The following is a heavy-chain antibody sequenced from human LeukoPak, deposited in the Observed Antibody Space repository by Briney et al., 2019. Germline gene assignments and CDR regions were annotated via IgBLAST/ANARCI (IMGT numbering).Heavy chain of an antibody. Sequence: PSETLSLTCTVSGGSISSYYWSWIRQPPGKGLEWIGYIYYSGSTNYNPSLESRVTISVDTSKNQFSLKLSSVTAADTAVYYCARDGSNDYGDYGIDYWGQGTLVAVSS. CDR3: ARDGSNDYGDYGIDY. J-gene: IGHJ4*02. CDR2: IYYSGST. CDR1: GGSISSYY. D-gene: IGHD4-17*01. V-gene: IGHV4-59*01.